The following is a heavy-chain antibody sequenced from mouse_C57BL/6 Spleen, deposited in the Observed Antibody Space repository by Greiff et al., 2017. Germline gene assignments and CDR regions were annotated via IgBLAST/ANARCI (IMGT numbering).Heavy chain of an antibody. Sequence: DVKLVESGGGLVKPGGSLKLSCAASGFTFSSYAMSWVRQTPEKRLEWVATISDGGSYTYYPDNVKGRFTISRDNAKNNLYLQMSHLKSEDTAMYYCARVYGNYYFDYWGQGTTLTVSS. CDR1: GFTFSSYA. CDR2: ISDGGSYT. CDR3: ARVYGNYYFDY. V-gene: IGHV5-4*03. J-gene: IGHJ2*01. D-gene: IGHD2-1*01.